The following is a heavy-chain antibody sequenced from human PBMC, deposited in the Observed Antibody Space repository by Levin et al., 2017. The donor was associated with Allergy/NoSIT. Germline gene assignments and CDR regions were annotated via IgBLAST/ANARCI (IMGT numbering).Heavy chain of an antibody. V-gene: IGHV3-48*02. D-gene: IGHD3-10*01. CDR3: ARGYASGTYYH. J-gene: IGHJ4*02. CDR2: ISSSSSTI. CDR1: GIIFSSYG. Sequence: GESLKISCAASGIIFSSYGMTWVRQAPGKGLEWVSYISSSSSTIYYADSVKGRFTTSRDNARNSLYLQMNRLRDEDTAVYYCARGYASGTYYHWGEGTLVTVS.